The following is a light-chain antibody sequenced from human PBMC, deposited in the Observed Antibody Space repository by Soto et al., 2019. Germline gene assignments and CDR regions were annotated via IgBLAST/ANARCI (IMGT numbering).Light chain of an antibody. V-gene: IGLV2-11*01. CDR2: DVS. CDR1: SSDVGGYNY. Sequence: QSALTQPRSVSGSPGQSVTISCTGTSSDVGGYNYVSWYQQHPGKAPKLMIYDVSKRPSGVPDRFSGSKSGNTASLTISELQAEDEADYYCCSYAGSPYVFGPGTKVTVL. J-gene: IGLJ1*01. CDR3: CSYAGSPYV.